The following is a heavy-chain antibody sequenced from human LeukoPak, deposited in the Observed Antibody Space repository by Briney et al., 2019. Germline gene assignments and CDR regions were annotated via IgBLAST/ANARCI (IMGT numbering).Heavy chain of an antibody. Sequence: GGSLRLSCAASGFTFSNYAIHWIRQGPGKGLKWVAIISYDGTNKYYADSVKGRFSISGDNSKNTLYLQMNSLRPEDTAVYYCARVAVMTQVTTLDFWGQGTLITVSS. D-gene: IGHD4-17*01. CDR3: ARVAVMTQVTTLDF. CDR1: GFTFSNYA. J-gene: IGHJ4*02. V-gene: IGHV3-30*03. CDR2: ISYDGTNK.